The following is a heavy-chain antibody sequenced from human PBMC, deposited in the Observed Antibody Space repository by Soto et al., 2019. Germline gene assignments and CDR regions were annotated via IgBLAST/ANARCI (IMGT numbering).Heavy chain of an antibody. Sequence: GGSLRLSCAASGFTFSSYAMHWVRQAPGKGLEWVAVISYDGSNKYYADSVKGRFTISRDNSKNTLYLQRNSLRAEDTAVYYCARVVSVETGDVFGGAFDIWGQGTMVTVSS. CDR3: ARVVSVETGDVFGGAFDI. V-gene: IGHV3-30*04. J-gene: IGHJ3*02. D-gene: IGHD2-21*02. CDR2: ISYDGSNK. CDR1: GFTFSSYA.